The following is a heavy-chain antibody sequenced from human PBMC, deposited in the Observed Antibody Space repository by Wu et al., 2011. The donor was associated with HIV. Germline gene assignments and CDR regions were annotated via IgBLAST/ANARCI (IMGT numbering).Heavy chain of an antibody. Sequence: SYWIGWVRQMPGKAWSGWDHLSCDSDPNTARPSKAQVTISADRSISTAYLQWNSLKASDSAIYFCARDRGVAPERDFDYWGQGTLVTVSS. D-gene: IGHD1-14*01. CDR1: SYW. CDR2: LSCDSDP. J-gene: IGHJ4*02. CDR3: ARDRGVAPERDFDY. V-gene: IGHV5-51*01.